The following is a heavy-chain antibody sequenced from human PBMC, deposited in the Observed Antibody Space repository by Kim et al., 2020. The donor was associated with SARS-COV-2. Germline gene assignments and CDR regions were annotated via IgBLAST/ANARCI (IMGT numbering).Heavy chain of an antibody. CDR3: AKAHSDSGSSLGNAFDI. J-gene: IGHJ3*02. Sequence: VKGRFTSSRDNSKTTLYLQMNSLRAEDTAVYYCAKAHSDSGSSLGNAFDIWGQGTMVTVSS. V-gene: IGHV3-23*01. D-gene: IGHD3-10*01.